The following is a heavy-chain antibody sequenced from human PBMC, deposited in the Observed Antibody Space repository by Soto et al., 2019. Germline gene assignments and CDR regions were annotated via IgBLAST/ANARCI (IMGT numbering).Heavy chain of an antibody. CDR1: GDSMNNGDYF. D-gene: IGHD3-22*01. J-gene: IGHJ4*02. CDR2: ISYSGST. CDR3: ARDRAHFYESSGRLDL. V-gene: IGHV4-30-4*01. Sequence: PSETLSLTCSVSGDSMNNGDYFWTWIRQTPGKGLQWIGYISYSGSTFYNPSLKTRLAMSVDPSKNQFSVRLRSVTAADTAVYYCARDRAHFYESSGRLDLWGQGMLVTVSS.